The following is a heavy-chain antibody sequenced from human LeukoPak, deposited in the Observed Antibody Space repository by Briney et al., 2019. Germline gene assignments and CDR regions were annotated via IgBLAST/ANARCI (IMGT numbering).Heavy chain of an antibody. CDR3: AKVGSSGWYAMDV. J-gene: IGHJ6*02. V-gene: IGHV3-23*01. D-gene: IGHD6-19*01. Sequence: GGSLRLSCTASGLTFTYYAMTWVREAPGKGLEWVSLISGSGGSAKYADSVKGRFTISRDNSKNTLFLQMSSLRAEDTAIYYCAKVGSSGWYAMDVWGRGTSVTVS. CDR2: ISGSGGSA. CDR1: GLTFTYYA.